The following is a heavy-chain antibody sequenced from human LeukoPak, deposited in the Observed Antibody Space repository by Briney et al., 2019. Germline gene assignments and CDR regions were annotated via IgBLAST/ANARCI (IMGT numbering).Heavy chain of an antibody. V-gene: IGHV4-4*02. CDR3: ARVHDILTGWFDY. CDR2: IYHSGST. J-gene: IGHJ4*02. Sequence: SGTLSLTCAVSGGSISTNNWWSWVRQPPGKGLEWIGEIYHSGSTNYNPSLKSRVTISVDTSKNQFSLKLSSVTAADTAVYYCARVHDILTGWFDYWGQGTLVTVSS. D-gene: IGHD3-9*01. CDR1: GGSISTNNW.